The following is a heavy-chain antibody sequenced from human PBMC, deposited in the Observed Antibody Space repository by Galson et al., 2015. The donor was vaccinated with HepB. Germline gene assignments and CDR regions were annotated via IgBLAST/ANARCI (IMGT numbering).Heavy chain of an antibody. Sequence: SVKVSCKASGYTFTSYVMHWVRQAPGQRLEWMGWINAGNGNTKYSQKFQGRVTITRDTSASTAYMELSSLGSEDTAVYYCARGGTPGYYDILTGYYKSPRPNDAFDIWGQGTMVTVSS. CDR2: INAGNGNT. CDR1: GYTFTSYV. D-gene: IGHD3-9*01. J-gene: IGHJ3*02. V-gene: IGHV1-3*01. CDR3: ARGGTPGYYDILTGYYKSPRPNDAFDI.